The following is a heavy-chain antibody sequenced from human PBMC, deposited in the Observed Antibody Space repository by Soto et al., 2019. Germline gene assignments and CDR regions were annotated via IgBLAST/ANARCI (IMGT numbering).Heavy chain of an antibody. CDR3: ARDVNDFWSGYLY. CDR2: LWYDGSNI. J-gene: IGHJ4*02. Sequence: ESGGGVVQPGKSLRLSCTTSVFTFSSYAMHWVRQAPGKGLEWVAVLWYDGSNIQYADSVKGRFTISRDNSKSTVYLQMDSLRAEDTAVYYCARDVNDFWSGYLYWGQGTLVTVSS. V-gene: IGHV3-33*01. D-gene: IGHD3-3*01. CDR1: VFTFSSYA.